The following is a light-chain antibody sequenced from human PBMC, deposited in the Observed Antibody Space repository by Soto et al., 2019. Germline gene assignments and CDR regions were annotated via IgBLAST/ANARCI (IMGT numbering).Light chain of an antibody. CDR3: QQYDSKPQT. Sequence: EIVLTQCPGTLSLSPGERATLSCRASQSVSGNYIAWYQQKPGQAPRLLIYGASSRATGIPDRFSGSGSGTDFTLTISRLEPEDFAVYYCQQYDSKPQTFGQGTTVEI. J-gene: IGKJ1*01. CDR2: GAS. CDR1: QSVSGNY. V-gene: IGKV3-20*01.